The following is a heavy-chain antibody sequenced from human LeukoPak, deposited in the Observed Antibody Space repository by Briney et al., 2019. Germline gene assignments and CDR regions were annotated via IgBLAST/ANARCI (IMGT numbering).Heavy chain of an antibody. CDR2: IVVGSGNT. CDR3: AAEVVVVAATSDAFDI. Sequence: ASVKVSCKASGYTFTGYFIHWVRQARGQRLEWIGWIVVGSGNTNYAQKFQERVTITRDMSTSTAYMELSSLRSEDTAVYYCAAEVVVVAATSDAFDIWGQGTMVTVSS. J-gene: IGHJ3*02. CDR1: GYTFTGYF. D-gene: IGHD2-15*01. V-gene: IGHV1-58*02.